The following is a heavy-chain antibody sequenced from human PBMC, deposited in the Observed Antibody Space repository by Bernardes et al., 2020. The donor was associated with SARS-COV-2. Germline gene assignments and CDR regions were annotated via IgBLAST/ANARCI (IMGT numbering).Heavy chain of an antibody. CDR2: TYYRSKWYN. CDR1: GDSVSSNSGA. CDR3: ARGRYYYDSSGYYLDY. J-gene: IGHJ4*02. V-gene: IGHV6-1*01. Sequence: SQTLSLTCAISGDSVSSNSGAWNWIRQSPSRGLEWLGRTYYRSKWYNDYAVSVKSRVTIKPDTSKNQFSLQLSSVTAADTAVYYCARGRYYYDSSGYYLDYWGQGTLVTVSS. D-gene: IGHD3-22*01.